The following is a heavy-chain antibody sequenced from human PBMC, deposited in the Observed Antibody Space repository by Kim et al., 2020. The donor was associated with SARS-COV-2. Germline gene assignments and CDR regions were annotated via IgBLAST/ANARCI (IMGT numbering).Heavy chain of an antibody. J-gene: IGHJ6*02. CDR1: GFTFSSYE. CDR2: ISSSGSTI. CDR3: ARETYYYDSSGYYPPQSDYRMDV. Sequence: GGSLRLSCAASGFTFSSYEMNWVRQAPGKGLEWVSYISSSGSTIYYADSVKGRFTISRDNAKNSLYLQMNSLRAEDTAVYYCARETYYYDSSGYYPPQSDYRMDVWGQGTTVTVSS. V-gene: IGHV3-48*03. D-gene: IGHD3-22*01.